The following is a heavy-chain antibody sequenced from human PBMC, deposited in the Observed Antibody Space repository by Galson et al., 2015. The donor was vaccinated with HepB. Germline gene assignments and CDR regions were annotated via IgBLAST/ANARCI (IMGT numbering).Heavy chain of an antibody. J-gene: IGHJ3*02. CDR2: IYSGGST. CDR1: GFTASSNY. CDR3: ARVSSFWSGSGSYAFDI. V-gene: IGHV3-53*04. D-gene: IGHD3-10*01. Sequence: SLRLSCAASGFTASSNYMSWVRQAPGKGLEWVSVIYSGGSTYYADSVRGRFTISRPNSKNTLYLQMNSLRAEDTAVYYCARVSSFWSGSGSYAFDIWGQGTMVTVSS.